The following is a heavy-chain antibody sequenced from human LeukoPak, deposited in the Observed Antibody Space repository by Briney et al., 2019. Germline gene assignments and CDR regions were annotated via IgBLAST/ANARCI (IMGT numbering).Heavy chain of an antibody. CDR3: ARGVGWFDP. Sequence: SETLSLTCTVSGGSISSGSYYWSWIRQPPGKGLEWIGYIYYSGSTNYNPSLKSRVTISVDTSKNQFSLKLSSVTAADTAVYYCARGVGWFDPWGQGTLVTVSS. D-gene: IGHD3-16*01. V-gene: IGHV4-61*01. J-gene: IGHJ5*02. CDR1: GGSISSGSYY. CDR2: IYYSGST.